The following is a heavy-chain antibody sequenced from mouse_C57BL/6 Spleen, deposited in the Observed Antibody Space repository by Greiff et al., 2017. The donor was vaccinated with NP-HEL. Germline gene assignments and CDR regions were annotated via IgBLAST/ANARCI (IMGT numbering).Heavy chain of an antibody. V-gene: IGHV1-50*01. CDR3: ASWDEGLYFAY. D-gene: IGHD4-1*01. Sequence: VQLQQSGAELVKPGASVKLSCKASGYTFTSYWMQWVKQRPGQGFEWIGEIDPSDSYTNSNQKFKGKATLTVDTSSSTAYMQLSSLTSEDSAVYYCASWDEGLYFAYWGQGTTLTVSS. CDR1: GYTFTSYW. CDR2: IDPSDSYT. J-gene: IGHJ2*01.